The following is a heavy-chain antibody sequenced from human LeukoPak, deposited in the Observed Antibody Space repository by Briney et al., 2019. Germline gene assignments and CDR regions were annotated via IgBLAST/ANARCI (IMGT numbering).Heavy chain of an antibody. J-gene: IGHJ4*02. D-gene: IGHD6-19*01. CDR3: ARVRGAVAGLFDY. V-gene: IGHV4-39*07. CDR2: IYYSGST. CDR1: GGSISSSSYY. Sequence: SETLSLTCTVSGGSISSSSYYWGWIRQPPGKGLEWIGSIYYSGSTYYNPSLKSRVTISVDTSENQFSLKLSSVTAADTAVYYCARVRGAVAGLFDYWGQGTLVTVSS.